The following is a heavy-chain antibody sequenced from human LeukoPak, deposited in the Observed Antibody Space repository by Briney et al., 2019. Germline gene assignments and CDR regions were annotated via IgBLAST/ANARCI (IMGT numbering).Heavy chain of an antibody. CDR3: ASSFVRSGYLYSGSQQIDY. CDR1: GFTFSSYT. Sequence: GGSLRLSCAASGFTFSSYTMNWVRQAPGKGLEWVSSISSSSSYIYYADSVKGRFTVSRDNAKNSLYLQMNSLRAEDTAVYYCASSFVRSGYLYSGSQQIDYWGQGTLVTVSS. D-gene: IGHD1-26*01. V-gene: IGHV3-21*03. CDR2: ISSSSSYI. J-gene: IGHJ4*02.